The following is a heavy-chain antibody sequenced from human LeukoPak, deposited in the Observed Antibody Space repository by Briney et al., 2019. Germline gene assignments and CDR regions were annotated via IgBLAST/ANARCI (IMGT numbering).Heavy chain of an antibody. CDR3: ARRIAARQDFDS. CDR1: GGSISSSSYY. D-gene: IGHD6-6*01. Sequence: SETLSLTCTVSGGSISSSSYYWGWIRQPPGKGLEWIGSIYYSGSTYYNPSLKSRVTISVDTSKNQFSLKLSSVTAADTAVYYCARRIAARQDFDSWGQGTLVTVSS. V-gene: IGHV4-39*01. J-gene: IGHJ4*02. CDR2: IYYSGST.